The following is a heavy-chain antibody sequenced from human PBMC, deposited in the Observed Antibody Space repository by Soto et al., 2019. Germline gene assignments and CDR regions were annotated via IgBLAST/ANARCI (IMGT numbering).Heavy chain of an antibody. Sequence: GGSLRPSCAASGFTFSGSAMHWVRQASGKGLEWVGRIRSKANSYATAYAASVKGRFTISRDDSKNTAYLQMNSLKTEDTAVYYCTSPSAMVRGVDYWGQGTLVTVSS. V-gene: IGHV3-73*01. CDR2: IRSKANSYAT. J-gene: IGHJ4*02. CDR1: GFTFSGSA. CDR3: TSPSAMVRGVDY. D-gene: IGHD3-10*01.